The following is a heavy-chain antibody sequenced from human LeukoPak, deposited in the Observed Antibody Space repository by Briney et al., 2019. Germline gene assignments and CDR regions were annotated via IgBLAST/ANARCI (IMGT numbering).Heavy chain of an antibody. CDR2: ISAYNGNT. J-gene: IGHJ4*02. CDR1: GYTFTSYG. Sequence: ASVKVSCKASGYTFTSYGISWVRQDPGQGLEWMGWISAYNGNTNYAQKLQGRVTMTTDTSTSTAYMELRSLRSDDTAVYYCARDSVVAATGTFDYWGQGTLVTVSS. CDR3: ARDSVVAATGTFDY. D-gene: IGHD2-15*01. V-gene: IGHV1-18*01.